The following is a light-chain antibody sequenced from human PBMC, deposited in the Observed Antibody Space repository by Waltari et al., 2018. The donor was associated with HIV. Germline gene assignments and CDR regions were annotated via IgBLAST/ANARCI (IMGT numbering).Light chain of an antibody. J-gene: IGLJ3*02. CDR3: QAWDSSSIHWV. V-gene: IGLV3-21*02. CDR2: EDR. CDR1: NIRSKS. Sequence: SYVLTQPPSVSVAPGQTARITCGGDNIRSKSVHWYQQKSGQDPVVVVYEDRDRPSGIPERVSGSNSGNTATLTISGIEVGDEADYYCQAWDSSSIHWVFGGGTKLTV.